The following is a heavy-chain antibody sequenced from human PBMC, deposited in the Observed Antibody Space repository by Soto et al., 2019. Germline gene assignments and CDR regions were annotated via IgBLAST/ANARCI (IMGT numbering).Heavy chain of an antibody. V-gene: IGHV4-59*01. D-gene: IGHD3-9*01. J-gene: IGHJ6*02. CDR1: GGSISSYY. Sequence: SETLSLTCTVSGGSISSYYWSWIRQPPGKGLEWIGYIYYSGSTNYNPSLKSRVTISVDTSKNQFSLKLSSVTAADTAVYYCARGGSPYYDILTGPYYYYYGMDVWGQGTTVTAP. CDR2: IYYSGST. CDR3: ARGGSPYYDILTGPYYYYYGMDV.